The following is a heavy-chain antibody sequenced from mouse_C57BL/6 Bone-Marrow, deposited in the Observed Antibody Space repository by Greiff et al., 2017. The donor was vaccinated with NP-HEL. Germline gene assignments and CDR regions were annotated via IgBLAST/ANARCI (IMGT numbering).Heavy chain of an antibody. CDR2: IDPETGGT. D-gene: IGHD2-2*01. J-gene: IGHJ2*01. CDR3: TREAIWLRR. CDR1: GYTFTDYE. Sequence: QVQLQQSGAELVRPGASVTLSCKASGYTFTDYEMHWVKQTPVHGLEWIGAIDPETGGTAYNQKFKGKAILTADKSSSTAYMELRSLTSEDSAVYYCTREAIWLRRWGQGTTLTVSS. V-gene: IGHV1-15*01.